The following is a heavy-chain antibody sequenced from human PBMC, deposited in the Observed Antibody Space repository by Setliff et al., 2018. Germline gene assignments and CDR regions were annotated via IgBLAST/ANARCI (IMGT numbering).Heavy chain of an antibody. CDR1: GYSISSGYY. J-gene: IGHJ6*02. CDR3: ASDRQYCSSPTYYSSYFYYYGMDV. CDR2: IYYSGST. D-gene: IGHD2-2*01. Sequence: SETLSLTCAVSGYSISSGYYWGWIRQPPGKGLEWIGSIYYSGSTNYNPSLKSRVTISVDTSRNQFSLKLSSVTAADTAVYYCASDRQYCSSPTYYSSYFYYYGMDVWGQGTTVTVSS. V-gene: IGHV4-38-2*01.